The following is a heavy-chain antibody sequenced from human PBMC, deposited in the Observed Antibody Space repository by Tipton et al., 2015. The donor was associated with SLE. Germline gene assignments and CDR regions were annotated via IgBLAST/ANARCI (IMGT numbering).Heavy chain of an antibody. V-gene: IGHV4-59*08. CDR1: GGSISSYY. J-gene: IGHJ4*02. Sequence: GLVKPSETLSLTCTVSGGSISSYYWSWIRQPPGKGLEWIGYIYYSGSTNYNPSLKSRVTISVDTSKNQFSLKLSSVTAADTAVYYCARRTESSSSWTFDYWGQGTLVTVSS. CDR3: ARRTESSSSWTFDY. CDR2: IYYSGST. D-gene: IGHD6-13*01.